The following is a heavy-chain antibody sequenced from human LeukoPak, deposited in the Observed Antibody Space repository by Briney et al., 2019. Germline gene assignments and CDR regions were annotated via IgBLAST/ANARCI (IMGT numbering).Heavy chain of an antibody. CDR2: IYSSGSA. D-gene: IGHD5-12*01. CDR3: ARMGGYSGYATH. J-gene: IGHJ4*02. CDR1: GGSFSGYY. Sequence: SETLSLTCAVYGGSFSGYYWSWIRQSPGKGLEWIGYIYSSGSANYNPSLKSRVTISVDTSKNQFSLKLSSVTAADTVVYYCARMGGYSGYATHWGQGTLVTVSS. V-gene: IGHV4-59*08.